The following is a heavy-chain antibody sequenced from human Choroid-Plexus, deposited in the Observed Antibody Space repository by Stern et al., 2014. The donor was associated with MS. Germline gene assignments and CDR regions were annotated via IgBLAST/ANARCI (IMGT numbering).Heavy chain of an antibody. CDR1: GFTFGSCA. V-gene: IGHV3-30*18. CDR2: VSYDGSNK. J-gene: IGHJ5*02. Sequence: VQLEESGGGVVQPGRPLRLSCVASGFTFGSCAMHWVRQAPGKGLAWVAGVSYDGSNKYYADSVKGRFTISRDNSQNTLYMQMSSLIPEYTAVYYCAKDRQYLTYFFDHWGQGSLVTVSS. CDR3: AKDRQYLTYFFDH. D-gene: IGHD2/OR15-2a*01.